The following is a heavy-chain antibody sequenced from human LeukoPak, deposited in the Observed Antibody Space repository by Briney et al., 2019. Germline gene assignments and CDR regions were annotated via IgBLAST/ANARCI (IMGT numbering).Heavy chain of an antibody. Sequence: SVKVSCKASGGTFSSYAISWVRQAPGQGLEWMGRIIPIFGIANYAQKFQGRVTITADKSTSTAYMELSSLRSEDTAVYYCARDPYSSGRALGMYVWGQGTTVTVSS. D-gene: IGHD6-19*01. CDR2: IIPIFGIA. CDR3: ARDPYSSGRALGMYV. V-gene: IGHV1-69*04. J-gene: IGHJ6*02. CDR1: GGTFSSYA.